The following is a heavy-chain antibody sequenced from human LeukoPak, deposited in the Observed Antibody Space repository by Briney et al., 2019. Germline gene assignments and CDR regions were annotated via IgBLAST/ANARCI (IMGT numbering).Heavy chain of an antibody. Sequence: PSETLSLTCTVSGGSISSSSYYWGWIRQPPGKGLEWIGSIYYSGSSYYNPSLKSRVTLPVDTSKNQFSLKLRSVTAADTAVYYCARLAAGFNYAMDVWGQGTTVTVSS. J-gene: IGHJ6*02. CDR1: GGSISSSSYY. D-gene: IGHD6-13*01. CDR3: ARLAAGFNYAMDV. V-gene: IGHV4-39*07. CDR2: IYYSGSS.